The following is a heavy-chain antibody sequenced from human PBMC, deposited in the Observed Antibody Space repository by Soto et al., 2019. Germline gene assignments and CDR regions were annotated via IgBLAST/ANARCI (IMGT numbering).Heavy chain of an antibody. J-gene: IGHJ6*02. CDR1: GYTFTGYY. V-gene: IGHV1-2*02. CDR3: ARVVVVPAANYYYYGMDV. Sequence: ASVKVSCRASGYTFTGYYMHWVRQAPGQGLEWMGWINPNSGGTNYAQKFQGRVTMTRDTSISTAYMELSRLRSDDTAVYYCARVVVVPAANYYYYGMDVWGQGTTVTVS. D-gene: IGHD2-2*01. CDR2: INPNSGGT.